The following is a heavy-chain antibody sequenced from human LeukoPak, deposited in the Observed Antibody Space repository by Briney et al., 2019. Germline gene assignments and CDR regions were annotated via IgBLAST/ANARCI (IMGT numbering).Heavy chain of an antibody. D-gene: IGHD3-16*02. CDR1: GFTFSSYS. Sequence: PGGSLRLSCAASGFTFSSYSMNWVRQAPGKGLEWVSSISSSSSYIYYADSVKGRFTISRDNAKNSLYLQMNSLRAEDTAVYYCARELRGELSTNDYWGQGTLVTVSS. CDR3: ARELRGELSTNDY. CDR2: ISSSSSYI. V-gene: IGHV3-21*01. J-gene: IGHJ4*02.